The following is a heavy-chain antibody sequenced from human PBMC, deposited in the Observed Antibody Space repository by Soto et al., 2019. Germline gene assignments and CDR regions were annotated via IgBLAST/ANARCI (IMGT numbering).Heavy chain of an antibody. Sequence: QLHLVQSGAVVKKPGASVTVSCSASGYPVTAYYMHWVRQAPGRGLEWMGGINPATGAAKYTQTFQGRVTLTRDTSTSTVFMELSGLPSEDTPVFYCARGGGVGVAGSAAFDMWGQGTLVTVSS. CDR1: GYPVTAYY. CDR2: INPATGAA. J-gene: IGHJ3*02. CDR3: ARGGGVGVAGSAAFDM. V-gene: IGHV1-2*02. D-gene: IGHD3-3*01.